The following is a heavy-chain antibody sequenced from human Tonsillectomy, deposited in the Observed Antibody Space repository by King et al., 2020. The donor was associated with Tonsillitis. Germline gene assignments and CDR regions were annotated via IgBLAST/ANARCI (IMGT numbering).Heavy chain of an antibody. CDR3: ARGFPTVTTGYYFDY. CDR2: ISYDGSNK. Sequence: VQLVESGGGVVQPGRSLRLSCAASGFTFSNYAMHWVRQAPGKGLEWVAVISYDGSNKYYADSVKGRFTFSRDNSKNTLCLQVNSLRAEDTAVYYCARGFPTVTTGYYFDYWGQGTLVTVSS. J-gene: IGHJ4*02. D-gene: IGHD4-17*01. CDR1: GFTFSNYA. V-gene: IGHV3-30-3*01.